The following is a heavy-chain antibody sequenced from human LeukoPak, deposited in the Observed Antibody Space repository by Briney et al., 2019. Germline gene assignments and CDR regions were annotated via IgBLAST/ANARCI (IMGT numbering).Heavy chain of an antibody. D-gene: IGHD2-2*01. CDR2: INHSGST. CDR3: ARGSPIVVVPAAKHYYYYGMDV. Sequence: SETLSLTCAVYGGSFSGYYWSWIRQPPGKGLEWIGEINHSGSTNYNPSLKSRATISVDTSKNQFSLKLSSVTAADTAVYYCARGSPIVVVPAAKHYYYYGMDVWGKGTTVTVSS. CDR1: GGSFSGYY. J-gene: IGHJ6*04. V-gene: IGHV4-34*01.